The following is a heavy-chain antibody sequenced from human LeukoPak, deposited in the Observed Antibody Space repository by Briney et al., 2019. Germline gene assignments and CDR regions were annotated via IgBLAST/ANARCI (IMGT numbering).Heavy chain of an antibody. Sequence: SETLSLTCTVSGGSISSGGYYWSWIRQHPGKGLEWIGYIYYSGSTYYNPSLKSRVTIPVDTSKNQFSLKLSSVTAADTAVYYCARDVCSSTSCYTNWFDPWGQGTLVTVSS. V-gene: IGHV4-31*03. D-gene: IGHD2-2*01. CDR1: GGSISSGGYY. CDR3: ARDVCSSTSCYTNWFDP. CDR2: IYYSGST. J-gene: IGHJ5*02.